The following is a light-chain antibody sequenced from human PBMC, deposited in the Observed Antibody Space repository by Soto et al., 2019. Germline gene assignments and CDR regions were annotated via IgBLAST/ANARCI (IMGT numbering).Light chain of an antibody. V-gene: IGKV3-20*01. CDR2: GAS. J-gene: IGKJ3*01. CDR1: QSISSSH. CDR3: QHYGNEGT. Sequence: EIVLTQSPGTMSLSPGERATLSCRASQSISSSHLAWYQQKPDQTPRLLIYGASNRAPGIPDRFSGSGSGTDFTLTISRLEPEDFAVYYCQHYGNEGTFGPGTQVDLK.